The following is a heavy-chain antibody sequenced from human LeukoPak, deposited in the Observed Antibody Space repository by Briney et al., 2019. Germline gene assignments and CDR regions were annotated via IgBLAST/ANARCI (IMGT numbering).Heavy chain of an antibody. CDR3: AKRSSAVADFDY. CDR1: GFTFSSSA. V-gene: IGHV3-23*01. CDR2: ISNNGGYT. D-gene: IGHD6-19*01. J-gene: IGHJ4*02. Sequence: GGSLRLSCAASGFTFSSSAMSWVRQAPGKGLEWVSAISNNGGYTYYADSVQGRFTISRDNSKSTLCLQMNSLRAEDTAVYYCAKRSSAVADFDYWGQGTLVTVSS.